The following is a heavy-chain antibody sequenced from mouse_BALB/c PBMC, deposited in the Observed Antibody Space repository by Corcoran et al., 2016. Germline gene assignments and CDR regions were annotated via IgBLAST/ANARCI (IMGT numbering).Heavy chain of an antibody. V-gene: IGHV14-3*02. J-gene: IGHJ1*01. CDR2: IDPANGNT. Sequence: EVQLHQTGAELVKPGASVKLSCTASGFNIKDSYMHWVKQRPEQGLEWIGRIDPANGNTKYDPKCQGKATITADTSSNTAYLQLSSLTSEDTAVYYCARYSYFDVWGAGTTVTVSS. CDR1: GFNIKDSY. CDR3: ARYSYFDV.